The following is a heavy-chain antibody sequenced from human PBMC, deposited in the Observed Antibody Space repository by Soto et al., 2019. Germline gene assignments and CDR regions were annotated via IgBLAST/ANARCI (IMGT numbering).Heavy chain of an antibody. Sequence: ASVKVSCKASGYIFTSFGISWVRQAPGQGLEWMGWIGAYNGNTNYAQNLQGRVTMTTDTSTSTAYMELRSLRSDDTAVYYCARDNSRLYFDYWGQGALVTVSS. V-gene: IGHV1-18*01. J-gene: IGHJ4*02. CDR2: IGAYNGNT. CDR3: ARDNSRLYFDY. D-gene: IGHD1-26*01. CDR1: GYIFTSFG.